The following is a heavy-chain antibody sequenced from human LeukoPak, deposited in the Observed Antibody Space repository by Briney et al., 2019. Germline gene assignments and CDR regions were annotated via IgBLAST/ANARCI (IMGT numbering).Heavy chain of an antibody. V-gene: IGHV3-53*01. CDR3: ARAQLWPRGAFDI. CDR2: IYSGGST. Sequence: GGSLRLSCAASGFTVSSNYMSWVRQAPGKGLEWVSVIYSGGSTYYADSVKGRFTISRDNSKNTLYLQMNSLRAEDTAVYYCARAQLWPRGAFDIWGQGTMDTVSS. D-gene: IGHD5-18*01. CDR1: GFTVSSNY. J-gene: IGHJ3*02.